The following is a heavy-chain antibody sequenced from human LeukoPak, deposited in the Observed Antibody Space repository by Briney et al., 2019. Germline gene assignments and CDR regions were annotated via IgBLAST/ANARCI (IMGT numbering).Heavy chain of an antibody. CDR1: GGSFSGYY. J-gene: IGHJ3*02. CDR3: ARGRRVRAGSDPFDI. V-gene: IGHV4-34*01. CDR2: INHSGST. D-gene: IGHD5-24*01. Sequence: SETLSLTCAVYGGSFSGYYWSWIRQPPGKGLEWIGEINHSGSTNYNPSLKSRVTISVDTSKNQFSLKLSSVTAADTAVYYCARGRRVRAGSDPFDIRGQGTMVTVSS.